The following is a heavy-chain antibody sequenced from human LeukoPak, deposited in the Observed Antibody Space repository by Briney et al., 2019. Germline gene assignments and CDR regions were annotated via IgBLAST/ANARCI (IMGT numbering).Heavy chain of an antibody. V-gene: IGHV3-7*01. J-gene: IGHJ4*02. CDR1: GFTFNSHG. D-gene: IGHD5-18*01. CDR3: ARGQYGYGYPHFDY. Sequence: GGSLRLSCAASGFTFNSHGMHWVRQAPGKGLEWVANINQGGSDQRYAGSVKGRLTISRDNSKKSLDLQLNSLRVEDSAMYFCARGQYGYGYPHFDYWGQGILVTVSA. CDR2: INQGGSDQ.